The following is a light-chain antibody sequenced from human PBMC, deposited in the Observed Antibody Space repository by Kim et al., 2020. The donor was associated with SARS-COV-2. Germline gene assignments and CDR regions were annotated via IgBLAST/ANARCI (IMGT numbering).Light chain of an antibody. V-gene: IGKV1-9*01. J-gene: IGKJ3*01. Sequence: IQLTQSPSTLSASVGDRVTLTCRASQGIRSDLAWYQQKPGQAPKLLIYSASNLPSGVPSRFSGSGSGTDFTLTISSLQPEDFATYYCQQHDSYPITFGRGTRVDIK. CDR1: QGIRSD. CDR3: QQHDSYPIT. CDR2: SAS.